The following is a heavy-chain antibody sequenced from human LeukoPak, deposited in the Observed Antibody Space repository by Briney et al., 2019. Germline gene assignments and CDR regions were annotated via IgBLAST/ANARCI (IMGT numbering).Heavy chain of an antibody. CDR2: INQDGSGK. V-gene: IGHV3-7*01. CDR1: GFTFNNYW. Sequence: GGSLRLSCAAFGFTFNNYWMSWVRQAPGKGLEWVANINQDGSGKHYVDSVKGRFTISGDDAKNSLYLQMNSLRAEDTAVYFCAKASIAGAIGVLDYWGQGTLVTVSS. D-gene: IGHD1-26*01. J-gene: IGHJ4*02. CDR3: AKASIAGAIGVLDY.